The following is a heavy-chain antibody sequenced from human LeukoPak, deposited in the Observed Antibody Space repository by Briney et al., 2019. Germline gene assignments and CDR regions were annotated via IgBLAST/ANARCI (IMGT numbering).Heavy chain of an antibody. Sequence: PSETLSLTCTVSGGSISSTSIYYWGWIRQPPGKGLEWIGSVYSTGSTTGSTYYNPSLKSRVTISADTSKNQFSLKLNSVTAADTAVYYCARLSAMAHDALDIWGQGTMVTVSS. CDR1: GGSISSTSIYY. CDR3: ARLSAMAHDALDI. J-gene: IGHJ3*02. D-gene: IGHD2-2*01. V-gene: IGHV4-39*01. CDR2: VYSTGSTTGST.